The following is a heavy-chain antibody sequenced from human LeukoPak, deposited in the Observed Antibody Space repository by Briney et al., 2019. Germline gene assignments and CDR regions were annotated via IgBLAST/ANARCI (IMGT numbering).Heavy chain of an antibody. Sequence: SETLSLTCSVSGGSISSYDWGWIRQPPGKGLEWIGCLYYSGSTNYNPSLKSRVTISVDTSKNQFSLKLSSVTAADTAVYYCARTQRGDFYYYGMDVWGRGTTVTVSS. D-gene: IGHD3-10*01. V-gene: IGHV4-59*01. J-gene: IGHJ6*02. CDR2: LYYSGST. CDR3: ARTQRGDFYYYGMDV. CDR1: GGSISSYD.